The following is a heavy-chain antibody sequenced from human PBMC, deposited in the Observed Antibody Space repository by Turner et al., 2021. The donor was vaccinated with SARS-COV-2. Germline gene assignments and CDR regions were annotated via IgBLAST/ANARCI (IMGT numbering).Heavy chain of an antibody. V-gene: IGHV1-69*01. Sequence: QVQLVQSGEEVKKPGSTVKVSCKASGGTFSSYDFSWVRQAPTQGLEWLGGVVPMMRSVKYAQKFPGRLTITADESTSTVHMELTNLRSEDTAVYFCSRAGRVDCFYGGLDYWGRGTLVTVSS. D-gene: IGHD2-21*01. CDR2: VVPMMRSV. CDR3: SRAGRVDCFYGGLDY. CDR1: GGTFSSYD. J-gene: IGHJ4*02.